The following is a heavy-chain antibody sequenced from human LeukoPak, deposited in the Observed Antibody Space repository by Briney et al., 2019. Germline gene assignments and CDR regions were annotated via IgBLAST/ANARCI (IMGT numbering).Heavy chain of an antibody. V-gene: IGHV3-21*01. J-gene: IGHJ4*02. CDR2: ISSSGSDI. CDR3: ARDSGRAWWNFDY. Sequence: PGGSLRLSCSASGFIFNSRTMTWVRQAPGEGPECVASISSSGSDIHYADSVRGRFTISRDNAKNSLYLQMNNLRAEDTAVYYCARDSGRAWWNFDYWGQGTLVTVSS. D-gene: IGHD2-15*01. CDR1: GFIFNSRT.